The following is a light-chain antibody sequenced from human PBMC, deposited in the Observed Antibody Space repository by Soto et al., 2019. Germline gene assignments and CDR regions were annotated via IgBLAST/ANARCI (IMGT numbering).Light chain of an antibody. CDR3: QQYGSSPPYT. CDR1: QSVSRSY. J-gene: IGKJ2*01. CDR2: GAS. V-gene: IGKV3-20*01. Sequence: EIVLTQTPGTLSLPPGERATLSCRASQSVSRSYLAWYQQKPGQAPRLLIYGASSRATGIPDRFSGSGSGTDFTLTISRLEREDFAVYYCQQYGSSPPYTFGQGTKLEIK.